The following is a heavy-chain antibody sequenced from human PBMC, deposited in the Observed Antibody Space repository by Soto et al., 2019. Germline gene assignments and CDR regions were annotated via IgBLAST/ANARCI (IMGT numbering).Heavy chain of an antibody. J-gene: IGHJ5*02. Sequence: PRGSLRLSCAASGFTFNNYAIICCRHSPFKGLEWVSAISGNGISTYYADSVRGRFTISRDNSENTLFLQMNRLRADDTAVYYCTRDAISMVRGTDNWFDPWGQGTLVTVSS. D-gene: IGHD3-10*01. V-gene: IGHV3-23*01. CDR2: ISGNGIST. CDR3: TRDAISMVRGTDNWFDP. CDR1: GFTFNNYA.